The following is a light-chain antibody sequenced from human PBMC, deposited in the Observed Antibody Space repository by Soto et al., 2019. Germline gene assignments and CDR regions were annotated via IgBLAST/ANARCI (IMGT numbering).Light chain of an antibody. CDR2: DVS. J-gene: IGLJ1*01. CDR1: SSDVGGYNY. V-gene: IGLV2-11*01. Sequence: QSVLTQPRSVSGSPGQAVTISCTGTSSDVGGYNYVSWYQQHPGKAPKLMIYDVSKRPSGVPDRFSGSKSGNTASLTISGLQAEDEADYYCCSYAGSVNVFGTGTRSPS. CDR3: CSYAGSVNV.